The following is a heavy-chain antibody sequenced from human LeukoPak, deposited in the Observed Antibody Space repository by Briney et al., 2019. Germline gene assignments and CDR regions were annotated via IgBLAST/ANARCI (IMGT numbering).Heavy chain of an antibody. Sequence: GGSLRLSCAASGFTFSSYWMSWVRQAPGKGLELLANIKQDGSEKYYVDSVKGRFTISRDNAKNSLYLQMNSLRAEDTAVYYCARIYSSSSGYFDYWGQGTLVTVSS. CDR2: IKQDGSEK. V-gene: IGHV3-7*01. D-gene: IGHD6-6*01. CDR3: ARIYSSSSGYFDY. CDR1: GFTFSSYW. J-gene: IGHJ4*02.